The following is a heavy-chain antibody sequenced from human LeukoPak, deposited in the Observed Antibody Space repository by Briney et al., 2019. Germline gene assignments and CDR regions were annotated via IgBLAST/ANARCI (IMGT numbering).Heavy chain of an antibody. D-gene: IGHD5-18*01. Sequence: GASVKVSCKTSGNNFNRYTITWVRQAPGQGLEWMGWVSTSNGATNYAEKFQGRVTMTTETVTKTAYMELRRLQSGDTAMYFCARVSDTSMVTPGFDSWGQGTLVTVSS. CDR2: VSTSNGAT. CDR3: ARVSDTSMVTPGFDS. V-gene: IGHV1-18*01. J-gene: IGHJ4*02. CDR1: GNNFNRYT.